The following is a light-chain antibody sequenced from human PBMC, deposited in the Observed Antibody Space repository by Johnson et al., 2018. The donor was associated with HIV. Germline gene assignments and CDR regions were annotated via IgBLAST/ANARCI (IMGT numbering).Light chain of an antibody. CDR1: SSNIGNNY. J-gene: IGLJ1*01. V-gene: IGLV1-51*02. CDR2: ENN. CDR3: GTWDSSLGAYV. Sequence: QSVLTQPPSMSAAPGQKVTISCSTSSSNIGNNYVSWYQQLPGTAPKLLIYENNKRPSGIPDRFSGSKSGTSATLGITGRQTGDEADYYCGTWDSSLGAYVFGTGTKVTVL.